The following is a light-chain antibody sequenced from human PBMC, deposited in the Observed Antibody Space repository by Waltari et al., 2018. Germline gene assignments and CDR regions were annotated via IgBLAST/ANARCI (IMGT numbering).Light chain of an antibody. J-gene: IGLJ3*02. Sequence: QSALTQPAAVSGSPGQSVTIPCTGASSDIGRYDLLSWYQQHPGNAPKLVISDVNKRPSGVSDRFSGSKSGDTASLTISGLHFEDEADYYCCSYAGNYIWVFGGGTRLTVL. V-gene: IGLV2-23*02. CDR3: CSYAGNYIWV. CDR2: DVN. CDR1: SSDIGRYDL.